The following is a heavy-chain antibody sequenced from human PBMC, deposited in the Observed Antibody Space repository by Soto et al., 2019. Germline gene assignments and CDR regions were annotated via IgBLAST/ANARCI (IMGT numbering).Heavy chain of an antibody. CDR1: GGFISNGDYH. D-gene: IGHD5-12*01. CDR2: TYPSGST. Sequence: SETLSLTCTVSGGFISNGDYHWSWIRQPPGKGLEWIGYTYPSGSTYYNASLRSRVTISIDASKNQFSLKLNSVTAADTAVYYCAREGGYDSPHGCCGQRTLVTVSS. V-gene: IGHV4-30-4*01. J-gene: IGHJ4*02. CDR3: AREGGYDSPHGC.